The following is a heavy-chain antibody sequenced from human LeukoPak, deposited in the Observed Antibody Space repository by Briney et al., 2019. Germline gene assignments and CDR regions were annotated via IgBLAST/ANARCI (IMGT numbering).Heavy chain of an antibody. CDR2: IIPIFGTA. V-gene: IGHV1-69*13. Sequence: ASVKVSCKASGGTFSSYAISWVRQAPGQGLEWMGGIIPIFGTANYAQKFQGRVTITADESTSTVYMELSSLRSEDTAVYYCARVPAHSYYYYMDVWGKGTTVTISS. J-gene: IGHJ6*03. CDR1: GGTFSSYA. CDR3: ARVPAHSYYYYMDV.